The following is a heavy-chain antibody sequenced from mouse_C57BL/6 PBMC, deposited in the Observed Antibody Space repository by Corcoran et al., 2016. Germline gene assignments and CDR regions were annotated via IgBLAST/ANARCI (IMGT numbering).Heavy chain of an antibody. CDR1: GYTFTTYG. D-gene: IGHD3-2*02. CDR2: INTYSGVP. Sequence: QIQLVQSGPELKKPGETVKISCKASGYTFTTYGMSWVKQAPGKGLKWMGWINTYSGVPTYADDFKGRFAFSLETTASTAYLQINNLKNEDTATYCCARGSSGCVGAYWGQGTLVTVSA. J-gene: IGHJ3*01. V-gene: IGHV9-3*01. CDR3: ARGSSGCVGAY.